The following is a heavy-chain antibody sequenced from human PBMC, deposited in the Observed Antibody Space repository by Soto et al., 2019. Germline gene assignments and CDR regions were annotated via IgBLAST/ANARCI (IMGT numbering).Heavy chain of an antibody. CDR2: TSGSGVST. D-gene: IGHD2-15*01. CDR1: GFTFNSYA. J-gene: IGHJ3*02. CDR3: AKDSVRYCSGGTCYHSGDDVLDI. V-gene: IGHV3-23*01. Sequence: EVQLLESGGGLVQPGGSLRLSCAASGFTFNSYAMSWVRQAPGKGLEWVSTTSGSGVSTYYADSVKGRFTISRDNSKNTLYLQMNSLRAEDTAVYYCAKDSVRYCSGGTCYHSGDDVLDIWGQGTMVTVSS.